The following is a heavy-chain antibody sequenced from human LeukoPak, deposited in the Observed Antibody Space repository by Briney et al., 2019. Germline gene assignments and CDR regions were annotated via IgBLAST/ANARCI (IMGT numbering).Heavy chain of an antibody. CDR3: ARGTDYCSSTSCPGDY. V-gene: IGHV3-21*01. Sequence: GGSLRLSCAASGFTFSSYSMNWVRQAPGKGLEWVSSISSSSSYIYYADSVKGRFTISRDNAKNSLYLQMNSLRAEDTAVYCCARGTDYCSSTSCPGDYWGQGTLVTVSS. CDR1: GFTFSSYS. J-gene: IGHJ4*02. CDR2: ISSSSSYI. D-gene: IGHD2-2*01.